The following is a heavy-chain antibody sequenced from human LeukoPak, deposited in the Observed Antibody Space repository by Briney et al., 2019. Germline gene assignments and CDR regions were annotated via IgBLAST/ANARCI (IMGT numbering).Heavy chain of an antibody. CDR3: ASAPIEYSYGYTSFDWFDP. D-gene: IGHD5-18*01. Sequence: ASVNLSCNASGYTFTSYYMHWVRQAPGQGLEWMGIINPSGGSTSYAQKFQGRVIMTRDTSTSTVYMELSSLTSEDTAVYYCASAPIEYSYGYTSFDWFDPWGQGTLVTVSS. V-gene: IGHV1-46*01. CDR2: INPSGGST. J-gene: IGHJ5*02. CDR1: GYTFTSYY.